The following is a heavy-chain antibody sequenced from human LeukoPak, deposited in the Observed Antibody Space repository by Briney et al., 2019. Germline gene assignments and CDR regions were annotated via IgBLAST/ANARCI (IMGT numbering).Heavy chain of an antibody. V-gene: IGHV4-4*02. J-gene: IGHJ3*02. CDR3: ARQGYDILTGYIDAFDI. CDR1: GGSIRSTNW. Sequence: SETLSLTCGVSGGSIRSTNWWSWVRQPPGQGLEWIGEISLTGETNYNPSLNGRVTMSLDGSRNQLSLTLTSVTAADTAIYYCARQGYDILTGYIDAFDIWGQGTMVTVSS. CDR2: ISLTGET. D-gene: IGHD3-9*01.